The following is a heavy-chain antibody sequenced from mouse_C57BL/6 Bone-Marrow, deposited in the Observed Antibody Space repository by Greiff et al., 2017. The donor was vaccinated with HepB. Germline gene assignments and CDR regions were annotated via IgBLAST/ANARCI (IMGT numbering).Heavy chain of an antibody. D-gene: IGHD4-1*01. V-gene: IGHV1-61*01. CDR3: ARSPNWDYFDD. J-gene: IGHJ2*01. CDR1: GYTFTSYW. CDR2: IYPSDSET. Sequence: QVQLQQPGAELVRPGSSVKLSCKASGYTFTSYWMDWVKQRPGQGLEWIGNIYPSDSETHYNQKFKDKATLTVDKSSSTAYMQLSSLTSEDSAVYYCARSPNWDYFDDWGQGTTLTVSS.